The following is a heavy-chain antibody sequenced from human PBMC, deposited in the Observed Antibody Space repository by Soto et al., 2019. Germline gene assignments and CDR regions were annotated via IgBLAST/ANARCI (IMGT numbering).Heavy chain of an antibody. CDR1: GYTFTGYY. Sequence: QVHLVQSGAEVKKPGASVKVSCKASGYTFTGYYIHWVRQAPGQGLEWMALINPNSGDTNYAQKFQGRVTLTRDTSINTVYMEVTSLRFDDTAVYYCAVAGRPFEYWGQGTLVTVFS. D-gene: IGHD6-19*01. V-gene: IGHV1-2*02. J-gene: IGHJ4*02. CDR2: INPNSGDT. CDR3: AVAGRPFEY.